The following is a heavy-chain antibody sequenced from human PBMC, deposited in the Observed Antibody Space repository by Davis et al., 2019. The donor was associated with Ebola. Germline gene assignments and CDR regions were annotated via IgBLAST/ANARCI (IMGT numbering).Heavy chain of an antibody. CDR3: ARKPARWENWFDP. D-gene: IGHD6-6*01. CDR2: INHSGST. CDR1: GGSFSGYY. Sequence: MPSETLSLTCAVYGGSFSGYYWSWIRQPPGKGLEWIGEINHSGSTNYNPSLKSRVTISEDTSKNQFSLRLNSATAADTAVYYCARKPARWENWFDPWGQGTLVTVSS. J-gene: IGHJ5*02. V-gene: IGHV4-34*01.